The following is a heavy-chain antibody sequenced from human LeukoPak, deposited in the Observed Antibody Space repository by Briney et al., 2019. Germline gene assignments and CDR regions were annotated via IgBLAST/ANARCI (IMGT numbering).Heavy chain of an antibody. Sequence: SETLSLTCTVSGGSINSYFWSWIRQPPGKGLEWIGYIYDSGSTNYNPSLKSRLTISVDTPRNQFSLKLSSVTAADTAVYYCARHEGSYTNNWFDPWGQGTLVTVSS. CDR2: IYDSGST. CDR1: GGSINSYF. V-gene: IGHV4-59*08. D-gene: IGHD3-10*01. J-gene: IGHJ5*02. CDR3: ARHEGSYTNNWFDP.